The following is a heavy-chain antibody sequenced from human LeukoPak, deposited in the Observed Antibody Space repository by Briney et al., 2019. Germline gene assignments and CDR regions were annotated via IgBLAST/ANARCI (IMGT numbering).Heavy chain of an antibody. V-gene: IGHV4-30-4*02. CDR3: ARAVYQQRSWFDP. J-gene: IGHJ5*02. CDR2: IYYSGST. D-gene: IGHD2-2*01. Sequence: SETLSLTCTVSGGSISSGDYYWSWIRQPPGKGLEWIGYIYYSGSTYYNPSLKSRVTISVDTSKNQFSLKLSSVTAADTAVYYCARAVYQQRSWFDPWGQGTLVTVSS. CDR1: GGSISSGDYY.